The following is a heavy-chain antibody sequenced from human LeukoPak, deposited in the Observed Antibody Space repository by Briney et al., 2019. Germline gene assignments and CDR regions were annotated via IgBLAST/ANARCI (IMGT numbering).Heavy chain of an antibody. CDR3: ARKYGSGSFDN. J-gene: IGHJ4*02. D-gene: IGHD3-10*01. CDR1: GFTFSSYA. CDR2: ISDSGVNT. V-gene: IGHV3-23*01. Sequence: PGGSLRLSCAASGFTFSSYAMSWVRQAPGKGLEWLSAISDSGVNTYYADSVKGRFTISRDNSKNTMSLQMNSLRAEDTAMYYCARKYGSGSFDNWGQGTLVTVSS.